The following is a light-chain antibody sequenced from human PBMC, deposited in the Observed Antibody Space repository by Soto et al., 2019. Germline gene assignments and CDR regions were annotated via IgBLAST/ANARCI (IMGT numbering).Light chain of an antibody. J-gene: IGKJ3*01. CDR1: QIISSN. V-gene: IGKV3-15*01. CDR3: QQYNNWPQFT. Sequence: DIVLTQSPATLSVSLGERVSLSCRASQIISSNLAWYQQKPGQIPRLLIYGASARAAGIPARFSGSESGTEFTLTISSLQSEDFAVYYCQQYNNWPQFTFGPGTKVDV. CDR2: GAS.